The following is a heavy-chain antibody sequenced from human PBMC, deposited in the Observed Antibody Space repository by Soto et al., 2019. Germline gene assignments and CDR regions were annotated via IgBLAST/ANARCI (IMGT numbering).Heavy chain of an antibody. CDR2: IIPILGTA. J-gene: IGHJ4*02. Sequence: QVQLVQSGAEVKKPGASVKVSCKASGGTFSSYAISWVRQAPGQGLEWMGGIIPILGTANYAQKFQGRVTITADESTSTAYMELSSLRSEDTAVYYCARGESGYEQLVGPFDYWGQGTLVTVSS. CDR3: ARGESGYEQLVGPFDY. V-gene: IGHV1-69*01. CDR1: GGTFSSYA. D-gene: IGHD6-6*01.